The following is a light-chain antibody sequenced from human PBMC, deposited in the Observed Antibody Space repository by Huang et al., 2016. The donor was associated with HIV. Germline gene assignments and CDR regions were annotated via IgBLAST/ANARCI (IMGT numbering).Light chain of an antibody. J-gene: IGKJ2*01. Sequence: DIQMTQSPSSVTASVGDSVTITCRAGQGIDSWLAWYQQRPWKAPKVLIYASSSLQGGVPSRFSGSGSGTDFSLTINTLQPEDFATYYCLQTNSFPYTFGQGTNLEI. CDR1: QGIDSW. V-gene: IGKV1D-12*01. CDR3: LQTNSFPYT. CDR2: ASS.